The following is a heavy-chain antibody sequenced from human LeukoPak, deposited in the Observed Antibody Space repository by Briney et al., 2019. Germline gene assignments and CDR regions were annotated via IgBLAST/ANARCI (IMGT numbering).Heavy chain of an antibody. Sequence: SETLSLTCAVSGGSFSGYYWSWIRQPPGKGLEWIGEINHSGSTNYNPSLKSRVTISVDTSKNQFSLKLSSVTAADTAVYYCARGRYSSGWYADYFDYWGQGTLVTVSS. D-gene: IGHD6-19*01. CDR1: GGSFSGYY. J-gene: IGHJ4*02. CDR2: INHSGST. CDR3: ARGRYSSGWYADYFDY. V-gene: IGHV4-34*01.